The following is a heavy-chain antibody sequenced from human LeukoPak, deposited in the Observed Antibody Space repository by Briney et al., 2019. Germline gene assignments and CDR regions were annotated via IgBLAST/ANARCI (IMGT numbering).Heavy chain of an antibody. V-gene: IGHV3-7*01. D-gene: IGHD6-13*01. CDR2: IKQDGSEK. Sequence: GGSLRLSCAASGFTFSSDWMSWGRQAPGEGLEWVANIKQDGSEKYYVDSVKGRFTISRDNAKNSLYLQMNSLRAEDTAVYYCARARQLVLGHYYGMDVWGQGTTVTVSS. J-gene: IGHJ6*02. CDR1: GFTFSSDW. CDR3: ARARQLVLGHYYGMDV.